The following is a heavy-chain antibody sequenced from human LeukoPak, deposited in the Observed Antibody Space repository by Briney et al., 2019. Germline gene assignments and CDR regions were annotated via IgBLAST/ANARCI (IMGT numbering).Heavy chain of an antibody. CDR2: LSTSEST. Sequence: SETLSLTCTVSGGSISSYYWSWIRQPAGKGLEWIGHLSTSESTNYNPSLKGRVTMSVDKSKNQFSLRMSSVTAADTAVYYCARAGGVADTYYYYYMDVWGKGTTVIVSS. J-gene: IGHJ6*03. V-gene: IGHV4-4*07. CDR1: GGSISSYY. D-gene: IGHD6-19*01. CDR3: ARAGGVADTYYYYYMDV.